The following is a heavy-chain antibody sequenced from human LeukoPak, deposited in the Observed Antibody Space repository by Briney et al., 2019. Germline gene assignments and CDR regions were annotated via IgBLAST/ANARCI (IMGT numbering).Heavy chain of an antibody. CDR2: IYYIGST. CDR1: GGSISSYY. CDR3: ARRAYSSGYYFFDF. J-gene: IGHJ4*02. V-gene: IGHV4-59*01. Sequence: PSETLSLTCTVSGGSISSYYWSWLRQPPGKGPEWIGYIYYIGSTNYNPSLKSRVTISIDTSKNQFYLKLSSVTAADTAVYYCARRAYSSGYYFFDFWGQGTLVTVSS. D-gene: IGHD3-22*01.